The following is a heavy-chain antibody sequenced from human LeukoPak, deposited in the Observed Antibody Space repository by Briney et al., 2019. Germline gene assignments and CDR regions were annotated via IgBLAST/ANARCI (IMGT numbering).Heavy chain of an antibody. CDR3: ARDRGPRTGFMVREAYDY. D-gene: IGHD3-10*01. J-gene: IGHJ4*02. CDR1: GFTFSDYW. V-gene: IGHV3-74*01. CDR2: INTDGSIT. Sequence: QSGGSLRLSCAASGFTFSDYWIHWVRQAPGKGLVWVSRINTDGSITNYADSVKGRFSISRDNAKNTLYLQMSSLRAEDTAAYYCARDRGPRTGFMVREAYDYWGQGTLVTVSS.